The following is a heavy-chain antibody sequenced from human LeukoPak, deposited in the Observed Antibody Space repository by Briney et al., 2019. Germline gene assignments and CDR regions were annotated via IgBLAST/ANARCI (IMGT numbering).Heavy chain of an antibody. Sequence: SQTLSLTCTVSGGSISSGSYYWNWIRQPAGKGLEWIGRFYTSENTNYNPSHKSRVTISLDTSKNQFSLKLSSVTAADTAVYYCARDSYGSGSHWYFVLWGRGTLVTVSS. CDR3: ARDSYGSGSHWYFVL. J-gene: IGHJ2*01. CDR1: GGSISSGSYY. D-gene: IGHD3-10*01. CDR2: FYTSENT. V-gene: IGHV4-61*02.